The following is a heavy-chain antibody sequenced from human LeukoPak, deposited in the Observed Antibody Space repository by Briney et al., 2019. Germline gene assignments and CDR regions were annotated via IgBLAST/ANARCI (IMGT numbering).Heavy chain of an antibody. CDR1: GXTFTSYW. Sequence: PGGSLRLSCAASGXTFTSYWMSWVRQAPGKGLEWAADINQDGSAIYYVDSVKGRFTISRDNAKNSLSLQMNSLRAEDTAVYYCAKLYCSGGNCYGYHDYWGQGTLVTVSS. CDR3: AKLYCSGGNCYGYHDY. D-gene: IGHD2-15*01. V-gene: IGHV3-7*05. CDR2: INQDGSAI. J-gene: IGHJ4*02.